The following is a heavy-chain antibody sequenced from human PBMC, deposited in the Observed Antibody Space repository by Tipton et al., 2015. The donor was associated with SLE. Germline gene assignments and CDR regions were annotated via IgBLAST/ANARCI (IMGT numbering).Heavy chain of an antibody. CDR2: ISGSGGST. J-gene: IGHJ4*02. V-gene: IGHV3-23*01. CDR3: AKAEGVVVIRGYFDY. D-gene: IGHD3-22*01. Sequence: GSLRLSCAASGFTFSSYAMNWVRQAPGKGLKWVSTISGSGGSTYYADSVKGRFTISRDNSKNTLYLQMNSLRAEDTAVYYCAKAEGVVVIRGYFDYWGQGTLVTVSS. CDR1: GFTFSSYA.